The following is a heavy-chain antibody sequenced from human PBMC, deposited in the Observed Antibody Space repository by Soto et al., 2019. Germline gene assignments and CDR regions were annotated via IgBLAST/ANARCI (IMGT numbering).Heavy chain of an antibody. Sequence: QVQLVQSGTEVKKPGASVKVSCKASGYTFTSYGIHWVRQAPGQRLEWMGWINAANGDTKYSPKFQGRVTITRDTSASTAYMELRSLRSEDTAVYYCVRRHVSATGIDWFDPWGQGTLVTVS. CDR2: INAANGDT. CDR1: GYTFTSYG. J-gene: IGHJ5*02. D-gene: IGHD6-13*01. CDR3: VRRHVSATGIDWFDP. V-gene: IGHV1-3*01.